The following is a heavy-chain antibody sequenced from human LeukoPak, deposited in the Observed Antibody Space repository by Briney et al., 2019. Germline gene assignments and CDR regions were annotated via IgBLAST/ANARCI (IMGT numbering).Heavy chain of an antibody. V-gene: IGHV3-23*01. CDR3: AKDIAAAATDDY. CDR2: ISGSGGST. CDR1: GFTFSSYA. D-gene: IGHD6-13*01. J-gene: IGHJ4*02. Sequence: PAGGSLRLSCAASGFTFSSYAMSWVRQAPGKGLEWVSTISGSGGSTYYADSVKGRFTISRDNSKNTLYLQMNSLRAEDTAVYYCAKDIAAAATDDYWGQGTLVTVSS.